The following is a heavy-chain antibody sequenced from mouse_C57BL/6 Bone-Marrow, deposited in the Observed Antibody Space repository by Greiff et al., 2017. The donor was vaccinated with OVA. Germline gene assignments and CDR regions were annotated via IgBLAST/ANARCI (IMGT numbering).Heavy chain of an antibody. CDR1: GFNIKDYY. J-gene: IGHJ2*01. CDR2: IDPEDGDT. V-gene: IGHV14-1*01. Sequence: VQLQQSGAELVRPGASVKLSCTASGFNIKDYYMHWVKQRPEQGLEWIGRIDPEDGDTESAPKFPGKATMTADTSSHTAYLQLSSLTSEDTAVYYCTTPHGSSSDYWGQGTTLTVSS. CDR3: TTPHGSSSDY. D-gene: IGHD1-1*01.